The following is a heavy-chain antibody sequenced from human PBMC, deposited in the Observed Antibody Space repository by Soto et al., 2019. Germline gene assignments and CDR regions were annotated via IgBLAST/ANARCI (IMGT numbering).Heavy chain of an antibody. D-gene: IGHD3-10*01. CDR2: ISSSSSTI. CDR1: GFTFSSYS. J-gene: IGHJ6*03. V-gene: IGHV3-48*01. Sequence: GGSLRLSCAASGFTFSSYSMNWVRQAPGKGLEWVSYISSSSSTIYYADSVKGRFTISRDNAKNSLYLQMNSLRAEDTAVYYCARDFVHYYGSGSQRTHYYYYYYMDVWGKGTTVTVSS. CDR3: ARDFVHYYGSGSQRTHYYYYYYMDV.